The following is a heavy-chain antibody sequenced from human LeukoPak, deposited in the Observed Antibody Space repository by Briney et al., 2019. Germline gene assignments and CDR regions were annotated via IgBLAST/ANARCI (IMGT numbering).Heavy chain of an antibody. V-gene: IGHV4-39*07. CDR1: GGSISSSSYY. CDR2: IYYSGST. D-gene: IGHD3-22*01. J-gene: IGHJ4*02. Sequence: ASETLSLTCTVSGGSISSSSYYWGWIRQPPGKGLEWIGSIYYSGSTYYNPSLKSRVTISVDTSKNQFSLSLNSVTAADTAVYYCARDHRISYYDSSGYFDYWGQGALVTVSS. CDR3: ARDHRISYYDSSGYFDY.